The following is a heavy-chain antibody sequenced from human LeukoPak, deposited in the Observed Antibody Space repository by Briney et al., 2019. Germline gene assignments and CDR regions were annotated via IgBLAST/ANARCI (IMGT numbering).Heavy chain of an antibody. Sequence: SVKVSCKASGGTFSSYAISWVRQAPGQGLEWMGGIIPIFGTANYAQKFQGRVTITADESTSTAYMELSSLRSEDTAVYYRASSIAAAGLDYWGQGTLVTVSS. CDR2: IIPIFGTA. J-gene: IGHJ4*02. CDR1: GGTFSSYA. CDR3: ASSIAAAGLDY. V-gene: IGHV1-69*13. D-gene: IGHD6-13*01.